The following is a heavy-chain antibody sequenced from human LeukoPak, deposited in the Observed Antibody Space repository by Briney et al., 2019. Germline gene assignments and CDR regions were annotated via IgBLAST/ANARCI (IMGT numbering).Heavy chain of an antibody. CDR1: GGSISSYY. V-gene: IGHV4-59*01. D-gene: IGHD3-10*01. CDR2: IYYSGST. CDR3: ASSPFGELSNWFDP. J-gene: IGHJ5*02. Sequence: SETLSLTCTVSGGSISSYYWSWIRQPPGKGLEGIGYIYYSGSTNYNPSLKSRVTISVDTSKNQFPLKLSSVTAADTAVYYCASSPFGELSNWFDPWGQGTLVTVSS.